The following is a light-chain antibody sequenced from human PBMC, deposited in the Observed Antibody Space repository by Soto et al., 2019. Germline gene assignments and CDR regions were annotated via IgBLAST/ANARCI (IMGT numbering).Light chain of an antibody. CDR1: QSISNY. CDR2: AAS. V-gene: IGKV1-39*01. Sequence: DIQMTQSPSSLSASVGDRVTITCRASQSISNYLNWYQQKPGKAPKLLIYAASSMQSGVPSRFSGSGSETDFTLTISSLQPDDSATYYCQQSFSPLWTVGKGTKVEV. CDR3: QQSFSPLWT. J-gene: IGKJ1*01.